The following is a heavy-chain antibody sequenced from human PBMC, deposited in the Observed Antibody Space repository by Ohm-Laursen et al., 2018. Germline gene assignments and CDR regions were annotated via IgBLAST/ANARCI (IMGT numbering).Heavy chain of an antibody. CDR3: ARDVNY. V-gene: IGHV4-38-2*02. CDR1: GYSISSGYY. J-gene: IGHJ4*02. Sequence: TLSLTCSVSGYSISSGYYWGWIRQPPGKGLEWIGSIYHSGSTYYNPSLKRRVTISVDTSKNQFSLKLSSVTAADTAVYYCARDVNYWGQGTLVTVSS. CDR2: IYHSGST.